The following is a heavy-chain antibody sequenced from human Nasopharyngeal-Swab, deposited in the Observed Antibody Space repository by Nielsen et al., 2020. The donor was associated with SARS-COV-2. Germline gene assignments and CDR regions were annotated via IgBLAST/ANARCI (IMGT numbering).Heavy chain of an antibody. CDR3: ARTYCSSTSCYWGWFDP. D-gene: IGHD2-2*01. CDR2: IYPGDSDT. CDR1: GYSLTSYW. Sequence: GESLNISCKGSGYSLTSYWIGRVRQLPGKGLEWMGIIYPGDSDTRYSPSFQGQVTISTDKSISTAYLPWSSLKASDTAMYFCARTYCSSTSCYWGWFDPWGQGTLVTVSS. J-gene: IGHJ5*02. V-gene: IGHV5-51*01.